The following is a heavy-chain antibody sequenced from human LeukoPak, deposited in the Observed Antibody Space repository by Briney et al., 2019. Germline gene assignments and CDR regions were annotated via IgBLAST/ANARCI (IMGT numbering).Heavy chain of an antibody. Sequence: SETLSLTCAVYGGSFSGYYWSWIRQPPGKGLERIGEINHSGSTNYNPSLKSRVTISVDTSKNQLSLKLSSVTAADTAVYYCARGYTVTTFTYWGQGTLVTVSS. CDR1: GGSFSGYY. CDR3: ARGYTVTTFTY. V-gene: IGHV4-34*01. J-gene: IGHJ4*02. D-gene: IGHD4-17*01. CDR2: INHSGST.